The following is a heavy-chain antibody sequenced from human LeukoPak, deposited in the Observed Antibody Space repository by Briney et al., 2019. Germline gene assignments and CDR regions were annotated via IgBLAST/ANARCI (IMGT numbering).Heavy chain of an antibody. CDR1: GGTFSSYA. J-gene: IGHJ4*02. D-gene: IGHD2-21*02. V-gene: IGHV1-69*13. CDR3: ARAQIRTLAYCGGDCYLGDY. CDR2: IIPIFGTA. Sequence: ASVKVSCKASGGTFSSYAISWVRQAPGQGLEWMGGIIPIFGTANYAQKFQGRVTITADESTSTAYMELRSLRSDDTAVYYCARAQIRTLAYCGGDCYLGDYWGQGTLVTVSS.